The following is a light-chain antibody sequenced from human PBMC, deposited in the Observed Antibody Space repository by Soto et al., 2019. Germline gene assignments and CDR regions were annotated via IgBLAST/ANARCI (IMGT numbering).Light chain of an antibody. V-gene: IGLV1-44*01. CDR1: YSNIGSNT. Sequence: QSVLTQPHSASGTPGQRVTISCSGNYSNIGSNTVNWYQQFPGTAPKRLMYSNSRRPSGVPDRFSGSKSGTSASLAISGLRSEDEADYYCATWDDSLNGYVFGTGTKVTVL. J-gene: IGLJ1*01. CDR2: SNS. CDR3: ATWDDSLNGYV.